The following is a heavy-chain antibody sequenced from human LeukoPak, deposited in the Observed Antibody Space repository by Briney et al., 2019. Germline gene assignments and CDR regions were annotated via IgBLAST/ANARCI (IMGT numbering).Heavy chain of an antibody. J-gene: IGHJ4*02. CDR1: GDSVSSNSAA. CDR2: TYYRSKWYN. D-gene: IGHD1-26*01. Sequence: SQTLSLTFAISGDSVSSNSAAWNWLRQSPSRGLEWLGRTYYRSKWYNDYAGYVKSRITINPNTSKNQFSLQLNSVTPEDTAVYYCARGGGGSPFDYWGQGTLVTVSS. CDR3: ARGGGGSPFDY. V-gene: IGHV6-1*01.